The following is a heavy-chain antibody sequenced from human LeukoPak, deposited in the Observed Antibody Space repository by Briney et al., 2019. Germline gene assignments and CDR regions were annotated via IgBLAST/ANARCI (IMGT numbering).Heavy chain of an antibody. CDR1: GFTFSSYS. V-gene: IGHV3-48*01. CDR2: ISSSSSTI. CDR3: AREGIAASFDP. J-gene: IGHJ5*02. Sequence: PGGSLRLSCAASGFTFSSYSMNWVRQAPGKGLEWVSYISSSSSTIYYADSVKGRFTISRDNAKNSLYLQMNSLRAEDTAVYYCAREGIAASFDPWGQGTLVTVSS. D-gene: IGHD6-13*01.